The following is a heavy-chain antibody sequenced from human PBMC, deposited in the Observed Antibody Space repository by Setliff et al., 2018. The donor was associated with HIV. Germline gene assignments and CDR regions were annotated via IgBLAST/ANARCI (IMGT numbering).Heavy chain of an antibody. Sequence: SETLSLTCAVYGGSFSGYYWSWIRQSPGKGLDWIGEINHSGSTNYNPSLKSRVTISVDTSKNQFSLKLSSVTAADTAVYYCAGSWSGYPLSFGYWGQGTLVTV. CDR2: INHSGST. D-gene: IGHD3-3*01. CDR1: GGSFSGYY. V-gene: IGHV4-34*01. CDR3: AGSWSGYPLSFGY. J-gene: IGHJ4*02.